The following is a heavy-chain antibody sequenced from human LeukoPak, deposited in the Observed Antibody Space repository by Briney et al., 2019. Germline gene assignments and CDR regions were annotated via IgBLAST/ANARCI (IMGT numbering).Heavy chain of an antibody. V-gene: IGHV4-59*01. CDR1: GGSISSYY. CDR3: TRGDSSSWYGWFDP. J-gene: IGHJ5*02. D-gene: IGHD6-13*01. Sequence: SETLSLTCTVSGGSISSYYWSWIRQPPGKGLEWIGYIYYSGSTTYNPSLKSRVTISVDTSKNQFSLMLSSVTAADTAVYYCTRGDSSSWYGWFDPWGQGTLVTVSS. CDR2: IYYSGST.